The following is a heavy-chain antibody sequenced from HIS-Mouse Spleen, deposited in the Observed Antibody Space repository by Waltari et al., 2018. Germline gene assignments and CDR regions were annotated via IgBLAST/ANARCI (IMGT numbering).Heavy chain of an antibody. CDR2: IYCDDDY. D-gene: IGHD6-13*01. CDR1: RFSLSTSGVA. CDR3: ASRKFQQLGRYFKH. V-gene: IGHV2-5*02. J-gene: IGHJ1*01. Sequence: QITLKYSGPTLVTPTQTLTLTCTFSRFSLSTSGVAVCWIRQPPAKALEWLALIYCDDDYRYSPSLNSRLSITKDTSKNQVVLTMTNMEPVETATYYCASRKFQQLGRYFKHWGQGTLVTVCS.